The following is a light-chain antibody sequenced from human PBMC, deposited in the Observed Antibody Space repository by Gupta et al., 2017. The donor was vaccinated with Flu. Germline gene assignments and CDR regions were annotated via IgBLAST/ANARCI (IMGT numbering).Light chain of an antibody. Sequence: IQMTQSPSSLSAAVGDRVTITCRASQSISSYLNWYQQKPGKAPKLLIYAASSLQSGVPSRFSGSGSGTDFTLTISSLQPEDFATYYCQQRDSTPLTFGRGTKVEIK. V-gene: IGKV1-39*01. CDR2: AAS. CDR3: QQRDSTPLT. CDR1: QSISSY. J-gene: IGKJ4*01.